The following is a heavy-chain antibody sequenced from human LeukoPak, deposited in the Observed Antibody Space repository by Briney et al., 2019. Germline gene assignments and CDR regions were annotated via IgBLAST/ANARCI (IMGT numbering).Heavy chain of an antibody. CDR1: GGSISSSSYY. Sequence: SETLSLTCTVSGGSISSSSYYWGWIRQPPGKGLEWIGSIYYSGSTYYNPSLKSRVTISVDTSKNQFSLKLSSVTAADTAVYYCARRSPTRYYYYYMDVWGKGTTVTISS. V-gene: IGHV4-39*07. CDR2: IYYSGST. J-gene: IGHJ6*03. CDR3: ARRSPTRYYYYYMDV.